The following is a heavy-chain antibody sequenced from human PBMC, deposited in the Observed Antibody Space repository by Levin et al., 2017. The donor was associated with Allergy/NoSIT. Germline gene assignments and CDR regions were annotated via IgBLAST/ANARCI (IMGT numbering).Heavy chain of an antibody. J-gene: IGHJ4*02. V-gene: IGHV3-30*18. CDR3: AKDRGYSYGGAGY. D-gene: IGHD5-18*01. CDR2: ISYDGSNK. Sequence: TGGSLRLSCAASGFTFYSYGMHWVRQAPGKGLDWVASISYDGSNKYYADSVKGRFTISRDNSKNTLYLQMNSLRAEDTALYYCAKDRGYSYGGAGYWGQGTLVTVSS. CDR1: GFTFYSYG.